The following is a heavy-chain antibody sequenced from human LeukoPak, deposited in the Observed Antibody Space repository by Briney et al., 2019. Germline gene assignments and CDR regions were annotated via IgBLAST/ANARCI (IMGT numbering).Heavy chain of an antibody. D-gene: IGHD3-16*01. Sequence: SETLSLTCTVSGYSISSGYYWGWIRQPPGKGQEWIGSIYESGSTNYKPSLKSRVTISVDTSKNQFSLKLSSVTAADTAVYYRARETSQKGAHYMDVWGKGTTVTISS. J-gene: IGHJ6*03. CDR2: IYESGST. CDR3: ARETSQKGAHYMDV. CDR1: GYSISSGYY. V-gene: IGHV4-38-2*02.